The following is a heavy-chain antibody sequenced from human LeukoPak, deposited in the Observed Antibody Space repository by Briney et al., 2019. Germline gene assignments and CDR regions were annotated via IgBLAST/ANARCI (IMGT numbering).Heavy chain of an antibody. CDR1: GGSISSGGYY. J-gene: IGHJ4*02. V-gene: IGHV4-31*03. CDR2: IYYSGST. D-gene: IGHD2-15*01. CDR3: ARGGGIVVVVAATFAYYFGY. Sequence: SQTLSLTCTVSGGSISSGGYYWSWIRQHPGKGLEWIGYIYYSGSTYYNPSLKSRVTISVDTSKNQFSLKLSSVTAADTAVYYCARGGGIVVVVAATFAYYFGYWGQGTLVTVSS.